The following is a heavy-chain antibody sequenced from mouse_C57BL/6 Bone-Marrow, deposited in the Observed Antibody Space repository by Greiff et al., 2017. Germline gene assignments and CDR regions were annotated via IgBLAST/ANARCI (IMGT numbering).Heavy chain of an antibody. CDR3: ARRLRLWYCDV. CDR1: GYTFTSYW. CDR2: IDPSDSET. V-gene: IGHV1-52*01. Sequence: QVQLQQPGAELVRPGSSVKLSCKASGYTFTSYWMHWVKQRPIQGLEWIGNIDPSDSETHYNQKFKDKATLTVDKSSSTAYMQLSSLTSEDSAVYYCARRLRLWYCDVWGTGTTVTVSS. J-gene: IGHJ1*03. D-gene: IGHD2-4*01.